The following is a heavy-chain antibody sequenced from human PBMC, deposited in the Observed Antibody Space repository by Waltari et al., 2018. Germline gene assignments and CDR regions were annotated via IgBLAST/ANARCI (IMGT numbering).Heavy chain of an antibody. D-gene: IGHD3-16*02. J-gene: IGHJ4*02. CDR3: ARLMITFGGVIVRSG. CDR2: IYSGGST. Sequence: EVQLVESGGGLIQPGGSLRLSCAASGFTCSSNYMSLVRKAPGKGLEWVSVIYSGGSTYYADSVKGRFTISRDNSKNTLYLQMNSLRAEDTAVYYCARLMITFGGVIVRSGWGQGTLVTVSS. V-gene: IGHV3-53*01. CDR1: GFTCSSNY.